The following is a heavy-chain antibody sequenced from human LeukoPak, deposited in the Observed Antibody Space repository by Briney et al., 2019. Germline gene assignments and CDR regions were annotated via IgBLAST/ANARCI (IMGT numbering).Heavy chain of an antibody. Sequence: GASVKVSCKASGYTFTGYYMHWVRQAPGQGLEWMGIINPSGGSTSYAQKFQGRVTMTRDTSTSTVYMELSSLRSEDTAVYYCATEAPSIAAAGTWRYFDYWGQGTLVTVSS. CDR1: GYTFTGYY. J-gene: IGHJ4*02. CDR2: INPSGGST. D-gene: IGHD6-13*01. V-gene: IGHV1-46*01. CDR3: ATEAPSIAAAGTWRYFDY.